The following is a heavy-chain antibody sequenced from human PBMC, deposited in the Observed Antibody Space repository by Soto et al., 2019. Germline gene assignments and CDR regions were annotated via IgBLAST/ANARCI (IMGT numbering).Heavy chain of an antibody. V-gene: IGHV3-30*02. Sequence: GGSLRLSCASSGFVFSSYGMHLVRQAPGKGLEWVAPITNDGNNEHYRESVKGRFSISRDKSTNTVDLLMNSLRPEDTGIYYCAKEGPGGGRHFYYGMDVWGQGTTVTVSS. J-gene: IGHJ6*02. D-gene: IGHD1-26*01. CDR1: GFVFSSYG. CDR3: AKEGPGGGRHFYYGMDV. CDR2: ITNDGNNE.